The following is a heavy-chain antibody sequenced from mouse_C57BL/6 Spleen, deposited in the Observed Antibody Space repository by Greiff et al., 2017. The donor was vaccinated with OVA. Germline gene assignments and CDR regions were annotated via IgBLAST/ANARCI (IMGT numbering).Heavy chain of an antibody. J-gene: IGHJ2*01. CDR3: ASGDYDGDFDY. CDR1: GFNIKDYY. D-gene: IGHD2-4*01. V-gene: IGHV14-2*01. CDR2: IDPEDGET. Sequence: EVQLQESGAELVKPGASVKLSCTASGFNIKDYYMPWVKQRTEQGLEWIGRIDPEDGETKYAPKFQGKATITADTSSNTAYLQLSSLTSEDTAVYYCASGDYDGDFDYWGQGTTLTVSS.